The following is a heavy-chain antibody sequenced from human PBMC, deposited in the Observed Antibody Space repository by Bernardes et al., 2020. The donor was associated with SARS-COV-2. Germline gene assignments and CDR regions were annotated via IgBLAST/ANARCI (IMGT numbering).Heavy chain of an antibody. CDR2: IYYSGST. Sequence: SETLSLTCTVSGGSISSSSYYWGWIRQPPGKGLEWIGSIYYSGSTYYNPSLKSRVTISVDTSKNQFSLKLSSVTAADTAVYYCAGETIFGVVIMRYYYYGMDVWGQGTTVTVSS. CDR3: AGETIFGVVIMRYYYYGMDV. D-gene: IGHD3-3*01. CDR1: GGSISSSSYY. J-gene: IGHJ6*02. V-gene: IGHV4-39*01.